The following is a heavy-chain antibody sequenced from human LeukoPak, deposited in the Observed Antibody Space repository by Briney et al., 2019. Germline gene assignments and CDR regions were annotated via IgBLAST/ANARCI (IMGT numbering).Heavy chain of an antibody. J-gene: IGHJ4*02. CDR1: GYTLTELS. CDR2: FDPEDGET. D-gene: IGHD3-22*01. CDR3: ATFTTYYYDSSGRGGY. V-gene: IGHV1-24*01. Sequence: ASVKVSCKVSGYTLTELSMHWVRQAPGKGLEWMGGFDPEDGETIYAQKFQGRVTMTEDTSTDTAYMELSSLRSEDTAVYYCATFTTYYYDSSGRGGYWGQGTLVTVSS.